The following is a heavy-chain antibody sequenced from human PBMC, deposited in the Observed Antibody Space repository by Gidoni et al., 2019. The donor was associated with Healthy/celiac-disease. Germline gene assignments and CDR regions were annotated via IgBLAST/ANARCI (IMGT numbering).Heavy chain of an antibody. J-gene: IGHJ4*02. CDR2: IWYDGSNK. D-gene: IGHD6-6*01. Sequence: QVQLVESGGGVVQPGRSLRLSCAASGFTFSSYGMHWVRQAPGKGLEWVAVIWYDGSNKYYADSVKGRFTISRDNSKNTLYLQMNSLRSDDTAVYYCARSFDISSSSPFDYWGQGTLVTVSS. CDR3: ARSFDISSSSPFDY. CDR1: GFTFSSYG. V-gene: IGHV3-33*01.